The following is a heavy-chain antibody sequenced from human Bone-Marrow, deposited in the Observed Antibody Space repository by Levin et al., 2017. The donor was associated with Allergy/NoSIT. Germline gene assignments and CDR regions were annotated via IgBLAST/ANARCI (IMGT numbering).Heavy chain of an antibody. V-gene: IGHV4-59*08. CDR2: IYYSGST. D-gene: IGHD1-26*01. J-gene: IGHJ4*02. Sequence: TSETLSLTCTVSGGSISSYYWSWIRQPPGKGLEWIGYIYYSGSTNYNPSLKSRVTISVDTSKNQFSLKLSSVTAADTAVYYCARVSPGSRTLQFDYWGQGTLVTVSS. CDR1: GGSISSYY. CDR3: ARVSPGSRTLQFDY.